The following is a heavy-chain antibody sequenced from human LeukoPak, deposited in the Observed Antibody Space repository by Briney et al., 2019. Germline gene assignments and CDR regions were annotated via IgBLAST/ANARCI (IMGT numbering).Heavy chain of an antibody. CDR1: GYTFTGYY. CDR2: IIPIFGTS. J-gene: IGHJ4*02. V-gene: IGHV1-69*13. D-gene: IGHD6-19*01. Sequence: SVKVSCKASGYTFTGYYMHWVRQAPGQGLEWMGGIIPIFGTSNYAQKFQGRVTITADESTSTAYMELSSLRSEDTAVYYCARYYSGWYYFDYWGQGTLVTVSS. CDR3: ARYYSGWYYFDY.